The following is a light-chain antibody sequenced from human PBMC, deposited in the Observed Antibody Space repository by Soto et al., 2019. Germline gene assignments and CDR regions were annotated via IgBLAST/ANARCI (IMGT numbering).Light chain of an antibody. CDR1: QSISNS. CDR3: QQYHNYAYT. V-gene: IGKV1-5*03. Sequence: DIQMTQSPSTLSASVGARVTITCRASQSISNSLAWYQQKPGKAPKLLIYKASNLEGGVPSRFSGSGSGTEFTLTISSLRPDDFATYYCQQYHNYAYTFGQGTKVDIK. CDR2: KAS. J-gene: IGKJ1*01.